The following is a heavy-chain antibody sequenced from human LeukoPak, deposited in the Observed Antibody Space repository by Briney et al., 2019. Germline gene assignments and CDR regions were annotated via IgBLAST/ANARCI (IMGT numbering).Heavy chain of an antibody. Sequence: APLKVSCKASGYTFTSYGISWVRQAPGEGLEWMGWISAYNGNTNYAQKLQGRVTMTTDTPTSTAYMELRSLRSDDTAVYYCVWELRSFDYWGQGTLVTVSS. CDR2: ISAYNGNT. CDR1: GYTFTSYG. J-gene: IGHJ4*02. D-gene: IGHD3-16*01. V-gene: IGHV1-18*01. CDR3: VWELRSFDY.